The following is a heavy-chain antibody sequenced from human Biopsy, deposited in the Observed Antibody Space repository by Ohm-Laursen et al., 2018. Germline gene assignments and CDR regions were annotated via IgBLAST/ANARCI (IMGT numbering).Heavy chain of an antibody. V-gene: IGHV4-59*01. CDR2: VYYTGST. CDR3: ARDRGYYSDRTVPGYFDL. J-gene: IGHJ2*01. CDR1: GDSISSYY. Sequence: SGTLSLTCTVSGDSISSYYWSWIRQPPGKGLEWIGYVYYTGSTDYNPSLQSRATISVDTFKDHFSLRLRSVTPADTAIYYCARDRGYYSDRTVPGYFDLWGRGTLVTVSS. D-gene: IGHD3-22*01.